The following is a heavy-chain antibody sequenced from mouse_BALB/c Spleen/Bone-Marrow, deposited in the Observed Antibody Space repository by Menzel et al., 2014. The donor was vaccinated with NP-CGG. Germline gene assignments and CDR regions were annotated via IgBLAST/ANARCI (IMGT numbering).Heavy chain of an antibody. CDR3: TSGNYAY. CDR1: GYTFTSYW. D-gene: IGHD2-1*01. J-gene: IGHJ3*01. V-gene: IGHV1-69*02. CDR2: IYPSDSYT. Sequence: VKLVESGAELVRPGASVKLSCKASGYTFTSYWINWVKQRPGQGLEWIGNIYPSDSYTNYNQKFKDKATLTVDKSSSTAYMQLSSPTSEDSAVYYCTSGNYAYWGQGTLVTVSA.